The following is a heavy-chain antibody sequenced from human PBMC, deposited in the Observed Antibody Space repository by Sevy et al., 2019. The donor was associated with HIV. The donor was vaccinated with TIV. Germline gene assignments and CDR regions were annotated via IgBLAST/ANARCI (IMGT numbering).Heavy chain of an antibody. J-gene: IGHJ4*02. D-gene: IGHD6-13*01. Sequence: ASVKVSCKASGYTFSNYGINWVRQAPGHGLEGMGWSSSYNGNTNYAQKFQGRVTMTIDTPTSTGYMEQRSLRSDDTAMYYCAGDRVPYSSSCEFDYWGQGTLVTVSS. V-gene: IGHV1-18*01. CDR1: GYTFSNYG. CDR3: AGDRVPYSSSCEFDY. CDR2: SSSYNGNT.